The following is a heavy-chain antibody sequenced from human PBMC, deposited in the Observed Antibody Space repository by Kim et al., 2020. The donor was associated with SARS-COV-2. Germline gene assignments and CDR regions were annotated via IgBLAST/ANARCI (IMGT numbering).Heavy chain of an antibody. Sequence: GESLKISCRGSGYAFTNYWICWVRQMPGKGLEWMGIIYPPDSDTKYSPSFQGQVTISADKSINTAYLQWSSLKASDTAMYYCARLEYTSSSLAFEIWGQG. CDR2: IYPPDSDT. J-gene: IGHJ3*02. V-gene: IGHV5-51*01. D-gene: IGHD6-6*01. CDR1: GYAFTNYW. CDR3: ARLEYTSSSLAFEI.